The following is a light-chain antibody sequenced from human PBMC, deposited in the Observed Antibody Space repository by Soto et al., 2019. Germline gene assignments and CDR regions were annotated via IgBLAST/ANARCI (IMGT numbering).Light chain of an antibody. V-gene: IGKV1-39*01. CDR3: QQSSSRRHP. J-gene: IGKJ2*01. CDR2: AAS. Sequence: DIQMTQSPSSLSASVEDRVIITCRASQSIINHLNWYQQKPGKAPKLLIFAASSLQSGVPSRFSGSRSGPGFTLTISRLQPEDFATYYCQQSSSRRHPLGPGTKLEIK. CDR1: QSIINH.